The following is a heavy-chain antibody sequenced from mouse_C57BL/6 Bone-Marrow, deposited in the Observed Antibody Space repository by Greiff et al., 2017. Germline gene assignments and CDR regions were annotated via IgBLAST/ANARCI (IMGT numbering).Heavy chain of an antibody. D-gene: IGHD2-4*01. CDR1: GYTFTDYY. J-gene: IGHJ2*01. CDR2: INPYNGGT. V-gene: IGHV1-19*01. CDR3: ARFDYDLDY. Sequence: EVKLEESGPVLVKPGASVKMSCKASGYTFTDYYMNWMKQSHGKSLEWIGVINPYNGGTSYNQKFKGKATLTVDKSSSTAYMELNSLTSEDSAVYYCARFDYDLDYWGQGTTLTVSS.